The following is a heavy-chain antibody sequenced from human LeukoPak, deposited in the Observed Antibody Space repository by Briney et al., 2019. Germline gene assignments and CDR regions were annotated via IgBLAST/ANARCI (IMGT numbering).Heavy chain of an antibody. V-gene: IGHV1-58*02. CDR3: AADSGYSSFRRKNGMDV. Sequence: SVKVSCKASGFTFTSSAIQWVRQARGQRLEWIGWIVVGSGNTNYAQKFQERVTITRDMSTSTAYMELSSLRSEDTAVYYCAADSGYSSFRRKNGMDVWGQGTTVTVSS. D-gene: IGHD5-18*01. CDR2: IVVGSGNT. J-gene: IGHJ6*01. CDR1: GFTFTSSA.